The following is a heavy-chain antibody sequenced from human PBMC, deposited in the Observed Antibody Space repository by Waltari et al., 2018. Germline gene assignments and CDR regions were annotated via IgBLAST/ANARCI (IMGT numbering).Heavy chain of an antibody. CDR2: IYYSGRT. Sequence: QVQLQESGPGLVKPSETLSLTCTVSGGSISSYYWSWIRQPPGKGLEWIGYIYYSGRTNHNPSLKSRVTISVDTSKNQSSLKLSSVTAADTAVYYCARGGCTNGGCYSYWGQGTLVTVSS. J-gene: IGHJ4*02. D-gene: IGHD2-8*01. CDR3: ARGGCTNGGCYSY. CDR1: GGSISSYY. V-gene: IGHV4-59*01.